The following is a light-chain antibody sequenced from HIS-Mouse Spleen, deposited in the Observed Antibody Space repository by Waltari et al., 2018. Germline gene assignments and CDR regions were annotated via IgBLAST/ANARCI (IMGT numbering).Light chain of an antibody. J-gene: IGLJ1*01. CDR1: SSNIGSHY. CDR3: AAWDDSLSGYV. CDR2: RNN. V-gene: IGLV1-47*01. Sequence: QSVLTQPPSASGTPGQRVTISCSGSSSNIGSHYVYWYQQPPGTAPKLLSYRNNQRPSGVPDRFSGSRSGTSASLAISGLRSEDEADYYCAAWDDSLSGYVFGTGTKVTVL.